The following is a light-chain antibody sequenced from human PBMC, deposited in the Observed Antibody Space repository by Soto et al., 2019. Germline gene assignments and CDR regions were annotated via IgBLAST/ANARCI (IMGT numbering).Light chain of an antibody. CDR3: QQGKSFPWT. CDR1: QGISSW. J-gene: IGKJ1*01. V-gene: IGKV1-12*01. CDR2: VIS. Sequence: DIQMTQSPSSVSASVGDRVTITCRASQGISSWLAWYQQKPGRAPKLLIYVISTLQSGVPSRFSGGGSGTVFTLTISSLQPEDFATYYCQQGKSFPWTFGQGTKVDIK.